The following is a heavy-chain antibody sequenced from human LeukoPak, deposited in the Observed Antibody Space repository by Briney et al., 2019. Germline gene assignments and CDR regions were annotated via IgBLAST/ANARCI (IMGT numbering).Heavy chain of an antibody. J-gene: IGHJ4*02. CDR2: INPNSGDS. Sequence: ASVKVSCKASGYKFTGYYMHWVRQAPGQGLEWMGWINPNSGDSHHAQKFQGGVTMTRDTSISTAYMELSRLRSDDTAVYYCAREIGGILVFDYWGQGTQVTVSS. CDR3: AREIGGILVFDY. V-gene: IGHV1-2*02. CDR1: GYKFTGYY. D-gene: IGHD5-18*01.